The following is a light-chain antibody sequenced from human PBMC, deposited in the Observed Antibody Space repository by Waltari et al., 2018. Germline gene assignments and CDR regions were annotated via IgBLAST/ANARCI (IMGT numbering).Light chain of an antibody. Sequence: QSALTQPASVSGSPGQSITIPCTGTSSDVGNYHYVSWYQQPPGKVPTLSIYGVSNRPSGVSTRFSVSKSGNPASLTISGLQAEDEADYYCSSYTGGSTFYVFGTGTKVAVL. CDR3: SSYTGGSTFYV. CDR1: SSDVGNYHY. CDR2: GVS. J-gene: IGLJ1*01. V-gene: IGLV2-14*01.